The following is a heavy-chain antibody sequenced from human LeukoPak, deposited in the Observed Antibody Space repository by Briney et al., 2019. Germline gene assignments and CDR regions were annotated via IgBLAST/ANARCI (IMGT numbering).Heavy chain of an antibody. CDR3: AKDRHFYGAGTYYNLDY. D-gene: IGHD3-10*01. CDR2: ISYDGSTK. J-gene: IGHJ4*02. Sequence: GRSLRLSCAASGFIFSTHGMHWARQAPGKGLEWVSLISYDGSTKYYADSVEGRFTISRDNSKSTLYLQLNSLRVEDTAVYYCAKDRHFYGAGTYYNLDYWGQGTLVTVSS. CDR1: GFIFSTHG. V-gene: IGHV3-30*18.